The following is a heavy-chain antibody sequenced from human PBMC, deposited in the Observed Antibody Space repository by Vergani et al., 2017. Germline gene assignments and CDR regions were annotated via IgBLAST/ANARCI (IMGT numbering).Heavy chain of an antibody. V-gene: IGHV4-59*11. CDR3: ARWFGVVNYFDY. CDR2: IYYSGST. CDR1: GGSISSHY. Sequence: QVQLQESGPGLVKPSETLSLTCTVSGGSISSHYWSWIRQPPGKGLEWIGYIYYSGSTNYNPSLKSRVTISVDTSKNQFSRKLSSVTAADTAVYYCARWFGVVNYFDYWGQGTPVTVSS. D-gene: IGHD3-10*01. J-gene: IGHJ4*02.